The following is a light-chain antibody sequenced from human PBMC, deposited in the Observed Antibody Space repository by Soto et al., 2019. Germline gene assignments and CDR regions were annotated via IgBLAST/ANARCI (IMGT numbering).Light chain of an antibody. CDR2: EES. Sequence: VWNPSPATLYSSPGERATLSFGASQSGSTWLAWYQQKAGHAPRLLIYEESNRAPGIPARFSGNGSGTDFTLTIRSLEPGDFAVYYCQQRRNWPTTFGGGTKVEIK. CDR1: QSGSTW. J-gene: IGKJ4*01. CDR3: QQRRNWPTT. V-gene: IGKV3-11*01.